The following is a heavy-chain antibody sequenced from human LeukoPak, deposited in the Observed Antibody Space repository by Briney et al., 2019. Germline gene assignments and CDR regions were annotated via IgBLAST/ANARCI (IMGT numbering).Heavy chain of an antibody. J-gene: IGHJ6*02. CDR2: ISPTGHTI. D-gene: IGHD3-16*01. CDR1: GFTFTDYY. CDR3: ARDGRLAKVEGEDYHYDGMDV. Sequence: GGSLRLSCAASGFTFTDYYMSWVRQAPGKGLEWISYISPTGHTIYYADSVKGRFTISRDNTKNSLYLQMNRLRAEDTALYYCARDGRLAKVEGEDYHYDGMDVWGQGTTVIVSS. V-gene: IGHV3-11*01.